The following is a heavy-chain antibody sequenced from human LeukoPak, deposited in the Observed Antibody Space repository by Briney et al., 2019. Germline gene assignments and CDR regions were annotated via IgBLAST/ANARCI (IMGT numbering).Heavy chain of an antibody. V-gene: IGHV3-66*01. J-gene: IGHJ4*02. Sequence: GGSLRLSCAASGFTVSSNYMSWVRQAPGKGLEWVSVIYSGGSTYYADSVKGRFTISRDNSKNTLYLQMNSLRAEDTAVYYCARDHQGDYVYLADYWGQGTLVTVSS. CDR3: ARDHQGDYVYLADY. D-gene: IGHD4-17*01. CDR2: IYSGGST. CDR1: GFTVSSNY.